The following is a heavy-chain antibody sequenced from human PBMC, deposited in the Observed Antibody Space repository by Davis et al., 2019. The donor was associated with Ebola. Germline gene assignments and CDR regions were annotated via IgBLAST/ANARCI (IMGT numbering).Heavy chain of an antibody. CDR1: GYTFTSYY. J-gene: IGHJ4*02. CDR2: INPSGGST. V-gene: IGHV1-46*01. Sequence: ASVKVSCKASGYTFTSYYMHWVRQAPGQGLEWMGIINPSGGSTSYAQKFQGRVTMTRDTSTSTVYMELRSLRSDDTAVYYCARVELRPYCSGGSCYPDYWGQGTLVTVSP. CDR3: ARVELRPYCSGGSCYPDY. D-gene: IGHD2-15*01.